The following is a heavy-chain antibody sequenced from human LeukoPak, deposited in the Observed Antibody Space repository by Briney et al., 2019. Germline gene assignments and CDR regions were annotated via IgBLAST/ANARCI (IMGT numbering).Heavy chain of an antibody. CDR1: GFTFSNPW. CDR2: IKTKTDGGTT. V-gene: IGHV3-15*01. D-gene: IGHD3-16*01. CDR3: TTDSNGGLDY. J-gene: IGHJ4*02. Sequence: PGGSLRLFCAASGFTFSNPWMSWVRQAPGKGLEWVGRIKTKTDGGTTDYAAPVKGRFTISRDDSKNTLYLQMNSLKTEDTAVYYCTTDSNGGLDYWGQGTLVTVSS.